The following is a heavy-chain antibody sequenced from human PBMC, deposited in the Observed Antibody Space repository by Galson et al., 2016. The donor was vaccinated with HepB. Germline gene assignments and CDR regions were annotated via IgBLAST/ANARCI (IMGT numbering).Heavy chain of an antibody. CDR3: ARVTHHYESSGYPHHEMDV. Sequence: SVKVSCKASGDTFSSYAINWVRQAPGQGLEWVGGIIPVFGTTNYAPKFQGRVTITADKSTSTAYMQLSSLRSEDTAVYYCARVTHHYESSGYPHHEMDVWGQGTTVTVSS. D-gene: IGHD3-22*01. CDR1: GDTFSSYA. V-gene: IGHV1-69*06. CDR2: IIPVFGTT. J-gene: IGHJ6*02.